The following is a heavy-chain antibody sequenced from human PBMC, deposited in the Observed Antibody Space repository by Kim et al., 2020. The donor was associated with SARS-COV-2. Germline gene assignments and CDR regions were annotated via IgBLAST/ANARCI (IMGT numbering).Heavy chain of an antibody. Sequence: GGSLRLSCAASGFTFDDYAMHWVRQAPGKGLEWVSGISWNSGSIGYADSVKGRFTISRDNAKNSLYLQMNSLRAEDTALYYCAKDISLDGGDRGPFDYWGQGTLVTVSS. CDR1: GFTFDDYA. D-gene: IGHD2-21*01. CDR3: AKDISLDGGDRGPFDY. CDR2: ISWNSGSI. J-gene: IGHJ4*02. V-gene: IGHV3-9*01.